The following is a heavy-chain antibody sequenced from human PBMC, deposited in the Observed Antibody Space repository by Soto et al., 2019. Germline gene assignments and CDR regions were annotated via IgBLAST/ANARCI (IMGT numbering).Heavy chain of an antibody. CDR2: ISSTTNYI. V-gene: IGHV3-21*06. J-gene: IGHJ4*02. CDR1: GFTFTRYS. CDR3: ARESEDLTSNFDY. Sequence: GGSLRLSCAASGFTFTRYSMNWVRQAPGKGLEWVSSISSTTNYIYCGDSMKGRFTISRDNAKNSLYLEMNSLRAEDTAVYYCARESEDLTSNFDYWGQGTLVTVSS.